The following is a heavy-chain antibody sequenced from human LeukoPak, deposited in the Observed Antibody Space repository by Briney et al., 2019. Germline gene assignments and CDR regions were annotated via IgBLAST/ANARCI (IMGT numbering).Heavy chain of an antibody. CDR3: ARGDGPTVTADYFQN. Sequence: PGGYLRLSCAASGFTFDDYGMSWVRQVPGRGLEWICGINWNSGATGYADSVKGRFNISRDNAKNSLFLQMNSLRDEDTAFYYCARGDGPTVTADYFQNWGQGTLVTVS. V-gene: IGHV3-20*04. CDR2: INWNSGAT. J-gene: IGHJ1*01. CDR1: GFTFDDYG. D-gene: IGHD4-17*01.